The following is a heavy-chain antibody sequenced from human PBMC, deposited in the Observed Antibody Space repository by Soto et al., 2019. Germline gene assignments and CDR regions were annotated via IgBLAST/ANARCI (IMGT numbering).Heavy chain of an antibody. V-gene: IGHV4-59*02. CDR2: IYYSGIT. CDR3: ARAYGDYVFAY. Sequence: LSLTGTVSVGSVSSYYWFWIRQPPGKGLEWIGYIYYSGITNYNPSLKSRVTISVDTSKNQFSLKLSSVTAADTAVYYCARAYGDYVFAYWGQGTLVTVSS. D-gene: IGHD4-17*01. J-gene: IGHJ4*02. CDR1: VGSVSSYY.